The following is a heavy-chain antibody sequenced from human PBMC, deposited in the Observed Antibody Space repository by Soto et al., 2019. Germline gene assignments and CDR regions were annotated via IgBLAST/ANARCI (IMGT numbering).Heavy chain of an antibody. CDR1: GGTFGSYA. Sequence: QVQLVQSGAEVKKPGSSVKVSCKASGGTFGSYAFSCVRQAPGQGLEWMGGIIPVSGAAHYAQKFQGRVTITAEESTSTAYMELSSLSSQDTAVYYCATALGCRSTSCTLDYWGQGTRVIVSS. CDR3: ATALGCRSTSCTLDY. V-gene: IGHV1-69*01. J-gene: IGHJ4*02. CDR2: IIPVSGAA. D-gene: IGHD2-2*01.